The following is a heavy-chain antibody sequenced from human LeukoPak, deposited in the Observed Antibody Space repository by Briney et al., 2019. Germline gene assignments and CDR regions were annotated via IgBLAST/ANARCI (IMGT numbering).Heavy chain of an antibody. CDR2: ISAYNGNT. CDR3: ARPTYDSSDYEYFQH. CDR1: GYTFTSYG. Sequence: ASVKVSCKASGYTFTSYGISWVRQAPGQGLEWMGWISAYNGNTHYAQKLRGRVTMTTDTSTSTVYMELRSLRSDDTAVYYCARPTYDSSDYEYFQHWGQGTLVTVSS. J-gene: IGHJ1*01. V-gene: IGHV1-18*01. D-gene: IGHD3-22*01.